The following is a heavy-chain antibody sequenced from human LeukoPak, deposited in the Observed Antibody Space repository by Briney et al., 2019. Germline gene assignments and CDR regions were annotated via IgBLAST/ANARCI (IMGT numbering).Heavy chain of an antibody. CDR1: GFTLSSYV. CDR3: ARDQGYDYVWGSNRYGY. CDR2: ISGSGGST. V-gene: IGHV3-23*01. D-gene: IGHD3-16*02. J-gene: IGHJ4*02. Sequence: GGSLRLSCAASGFTLSSYVMSWVRQAPGKGLEWVSAISGSGGSTYYADSVKGRFTISRDNSKNTLSLQMNSLRVEDTAVYYCARDQGYDYVWGSNRYGYWGQGTLVTVSS.